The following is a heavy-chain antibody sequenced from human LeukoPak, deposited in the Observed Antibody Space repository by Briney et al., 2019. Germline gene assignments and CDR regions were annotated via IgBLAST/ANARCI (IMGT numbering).Heavy chain of an antibody. CDR1: GGSISSGGYY. D-gene: IGHD6-25*01. J-gene: IGHJ2*01. CDR2: IDYSGGT. CDR3: STSAWWYFDL. V-gene: IGHV4-61*03. Sequence: SQTLSLTCTVSGGSISSGGYYWNWIRQPPGKGLEWIGYIDYSGGTNYNPSLESRVTISIDTSKNHFSLKLSSVTAADTAVYYCSTSAWWYFDLWGRGTLVSVSS.